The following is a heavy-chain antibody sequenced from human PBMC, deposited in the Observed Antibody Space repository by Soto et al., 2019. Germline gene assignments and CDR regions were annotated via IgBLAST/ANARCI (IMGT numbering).Heavy chain of an antibody. CDR1: GDSVSSNYAA. V-gene: IGHV6-1*01. J-gene: IGHJ3*02. CDR2: TYYRSKWYN. CDR3: ARAPPVLRFLEWAGAFDI. Sequence: QAQLQQSGPGLVKPSQTLSLTCAISGDSVSSNYAAWNWIRQSPSGGLEWLGRTYYRSKWYNDYAASVKSRITINPDTSKNQCSQRLNSVSPEDTAVYYCARAPPVLRFLEWAGAFDIWGQGTVVTVSS. D-gene: IGHD3-3*01.